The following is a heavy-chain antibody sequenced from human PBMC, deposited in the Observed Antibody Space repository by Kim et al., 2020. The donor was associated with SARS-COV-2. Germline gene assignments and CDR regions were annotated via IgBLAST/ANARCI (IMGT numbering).Heavy chain of an antibody. CDR3: ARGVITTGFDY. V-gene: IGHV4-34*01. D-gene: IGHD3-22*01. J-gene: IGHJ4*02. Sequence: STNYNPSLKSRLTISIDTSKNHLSLKVTSVTAADTAVYYCARGVITTGFDYWGQGTLVTVSS. CDR2: ST.